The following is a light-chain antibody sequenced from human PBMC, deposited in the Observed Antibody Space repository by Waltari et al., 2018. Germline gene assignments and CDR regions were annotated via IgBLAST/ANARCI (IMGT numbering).Light chain of an antibody. CDR3: SSYTTSSPYVL. Sequence: QSALTQPASVSGSPRQSITISCTGTSSDVGYYNSVSWYQLYPGKAPHLMIYDVTKRPSGVSNRFSGSRSGNTASLTISGLQAEDEADYYCSSYTTSSPYVLFGGGTKLTVL. J-gene: IGLJ2*01. V-gene: IGLV2-14*01. CDR2: DVT. CDR1: SSDVGYYNS.